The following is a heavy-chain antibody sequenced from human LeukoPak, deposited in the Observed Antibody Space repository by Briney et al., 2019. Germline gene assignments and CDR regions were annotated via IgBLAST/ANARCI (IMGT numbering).Heavy chain of an antibody. CDR3: AKKGYSGYDPFDY. D-gene: IGHD5-12*01. CDR2: ISGSGGST. V-gene: IGHV3-23*01. Sequence: GGSLRLSCAASGFTFSSYAMSWVRQAPGKGLEWVSAISGSGGSTYYADSVKGRFTISRDNSKNTLSLQMNSLRAEDTAVYYCAKKGYSGYDPFDYWGQGTLVTVSS. J-gene: IGHJ4*02. CDR1: GFTFSSYA.